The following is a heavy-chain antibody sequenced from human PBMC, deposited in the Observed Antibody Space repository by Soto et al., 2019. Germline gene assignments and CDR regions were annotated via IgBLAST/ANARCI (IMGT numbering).Heavy chain of an antibody. CDR2: ISAYTGKT. V-gene: IGHV1-18*04. Sequence: AAVKIASRASGYTSSRYGISWVRQAPAQVLLWMGWISAYTGKTNYAQKLQGRVTMPTHRSPSTAYMEVRSQRYDDTAVYFCARDLDSGSYYFDYRGQGTLGTVSS. J-gene: IGHJ4*02. D-gene: IGHD1-26*01. CDR1: GYTSSRYG. CDR3: ARDLDSGSYYFDY.